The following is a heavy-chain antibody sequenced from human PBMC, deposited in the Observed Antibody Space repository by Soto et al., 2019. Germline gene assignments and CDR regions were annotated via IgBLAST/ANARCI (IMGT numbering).Heavy chain of an antibody. CDR2: IHHSGST. CDR3: ARVPDY. J-gene: IGHJ4*02. Sequence: SETLSLTCAVSGDAISSNNWWTWIRQPPGKGPEWIGDIHHSGSTNYNPSLKSRVTISVDKSKNQFSLKLSSVTAADTAVYYCARVPDYWGQGTLVTVSS. V-gene: IGHV4-4*02. CDR1: GDAISSNNW.